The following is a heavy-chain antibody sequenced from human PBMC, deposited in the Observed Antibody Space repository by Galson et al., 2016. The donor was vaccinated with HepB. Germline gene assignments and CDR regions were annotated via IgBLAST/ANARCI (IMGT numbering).Heavy chain of an antibody. CDR1: GDSINTDNW. V-gene: IGHV4-4*02. D-gene: IGHD1-14*01. J-gene: IGHJ4*02. Sequence: SETLSLTCAVSGDSINTDNWWSWVRQPPGKGLEWIGEVHHERGTNYNPYLKSRVTIPLDKSKNQLSLTVNSVTAADTAVYYCARAGFYNLDNWGQGTLVAVSA. CDR2: VHHERGT. CDR3: ARAGFYNLDN.